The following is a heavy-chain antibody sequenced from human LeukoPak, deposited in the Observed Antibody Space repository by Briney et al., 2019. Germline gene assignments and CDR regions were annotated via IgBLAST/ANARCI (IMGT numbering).Heavy chain of an antibody. Sequence: KPSETLSLTCTVSGDSISSYYWSWIRQPPGKGLEWIGYIYYSGSTNYNPSLKSRVTISVDTSKNQFSLKLSSVTAADTAVYYCARGLLDGYTHPAAFDIWGQGTMVTVSS. CDR2: IYYSGST. V-gene: IGHV4-59*01. CDR3: ARGLLDGYTHPAAFDI. CDR1: GDSISSYY. D-gene: IGHD5-24*01. J-gene: IGHJ3*02.